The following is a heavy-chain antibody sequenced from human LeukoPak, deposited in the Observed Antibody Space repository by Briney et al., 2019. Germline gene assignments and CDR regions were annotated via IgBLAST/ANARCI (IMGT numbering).Heavy chain of an antibody. D-gene: IGHD3-9*01. CDR2: IKQDGSEK. Sequence: PGGSLRLSCAASGFTFSSNWMSWVRQAPGKGLEWVANIKQDGSEKYYVDSVKGRFTISRDNAKNSLYLQMNSLRAEDTAVYYCARYDVLTGSPFDYWGQGTLVTVSS. J-gene: IGHJ4*02. V-gene: IGHV3-7*01. CDR1: GFTFSSNW. CDR3: ARYDVLTGSPFDY.